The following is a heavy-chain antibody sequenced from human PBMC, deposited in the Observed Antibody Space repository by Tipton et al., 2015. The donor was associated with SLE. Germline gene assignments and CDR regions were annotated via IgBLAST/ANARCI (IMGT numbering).Heavy chain of an antibody. D-gene: IGHD2-21*01. Sequence: SLRLSCAASGFTFSSYTMHWVRQAPGKGLEYVSAISSNGGSTYYADSVKGRFTISRDNSKNTLYLQMDSLRAEDMAVYYCAREALDCGGDCYRGNAFDMWGQGTMVTVSS. CDR3: AREALDCGGDCYRGNAFDM. V-gene: IGHV3-64*02. CDR1: GFTFSSYT. J-gene: IGHJ3*02. CDR2: ISSNGGST.